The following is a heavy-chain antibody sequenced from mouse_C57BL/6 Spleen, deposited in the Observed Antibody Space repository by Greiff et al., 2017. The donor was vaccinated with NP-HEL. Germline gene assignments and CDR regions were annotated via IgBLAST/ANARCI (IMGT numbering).Heavy chain of an antibody. D-gene: IGHD1-1*01. V-gene: IGHV5-17*01. CDR1: GFTFSDYG. J-gene: IGHJ3*01. CDR2: ISSGSSTI. Sequence: DVKLVESGGGLVKPGGSLKLSCAASGFTFSDYGMHWVRQAPEKGLEWVAYISSGSSTIYYADTVKVRFTISRDNAKNTLFLQMTSLRSEYTAMYYCAREFYYYGRKTWFAYWGQGTLVTVSA. CDR3: AREFYYYGRKTWFAY.